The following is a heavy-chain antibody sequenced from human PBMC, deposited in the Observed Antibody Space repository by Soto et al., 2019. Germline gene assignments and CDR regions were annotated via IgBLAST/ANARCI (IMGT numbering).Heavy chain of an antibody. CDR1: GYTFISYG. J-gene: IGHJ4*02. CDR3: ARERGGYSYGGY. V-gene: IGHV1-18*01. CDR2: VNIYEGTT. Sequence: QVQLVQSGAEVKKPGASVKVSCKPSGYTFISYGITWVRQAPGQGLEWMGWVNIYEGTTNYAQKFQGRVTMTTDTSTSTVYLELRSLRSDDTAIYYCARERGGYSYGGYWGQGTLVTVSS. D-gene: IGHD5-18*01.